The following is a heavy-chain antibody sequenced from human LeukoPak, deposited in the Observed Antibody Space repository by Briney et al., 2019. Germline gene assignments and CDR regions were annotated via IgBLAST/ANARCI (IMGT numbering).Heavy chain of an antibody. J-gene: IGHJ4*02. CDR1: GFTVSNNY. CDR2: IYGGGST. Sequence: GGSLRLSCAASGFTVSNNYMSWVRQAPGEGLEGVSVIYGGGSTSYADSVKGRFTISRDNSKNTLYLQMNSLRVEDTAVYYCARDLVYWGQGTLVTVSS. CDR3: ARDLVY. V-gene: IGHV3-66*01. D-gene: IGHD2-8*02.